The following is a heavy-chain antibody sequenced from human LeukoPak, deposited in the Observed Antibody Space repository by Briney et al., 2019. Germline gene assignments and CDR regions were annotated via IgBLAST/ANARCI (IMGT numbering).Heavy chain of an antibody. J-gene: IGHJ3*02. V-gene: IGHV3-30-3*01. Sequence: PGRSLRLSCAASGFTFSSYAMHWVRQAPGKGLEWVAVISYDRSNKYYADSVKGRFTISRDNSKNALYLQMNSLRAEDTAVYYCARDSYYYDSSTTDAFDIWGQGTMVTVSS. CDR1: GFTFSSYA. CDR3: ARDSYYYDSSTTDAFDI. D-gene: IGHD3-22*01. CDR2: ISYDRSNK.